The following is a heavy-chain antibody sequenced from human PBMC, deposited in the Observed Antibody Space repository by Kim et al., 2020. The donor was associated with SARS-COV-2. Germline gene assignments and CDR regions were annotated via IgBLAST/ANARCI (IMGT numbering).Heavy chain of an antibody. CDR2: ISYDGSNK. CDR3: AREPSGIPGAFDI. V-gene: IGHV3-30-3*01. J-gene: IGHJ3*02. CDR1: GFTFSSYA. D-gene: IGHD3-10*01. Sequence: GGSLRLSCAASGFTFSSYAMHWVRQAPGKGLEWVAVISYDGSNKYYADSVKGRFTISRDNSKNTLYLQMNSLRAEDTAVYYCAREPSGIPGAFDIWGQGTMVTVSS.